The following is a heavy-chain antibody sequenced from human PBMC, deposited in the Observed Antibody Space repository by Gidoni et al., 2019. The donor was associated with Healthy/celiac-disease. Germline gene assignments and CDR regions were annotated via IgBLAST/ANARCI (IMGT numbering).Heavy chain of an antibody. CDR2: IYYSGST. CDR3: ARGGSYYYDSSGYPVGGWFDP. Sequence: QLQLQGSGPGLVKPSETLSLTCTVSGGSISSSSYYWGWIRQPPGKGLEWIGSIYYSGSTYYNPSLKSRVTISVDTSKNQFSLKLSSVTAADTAVYYCARGGSYYYDSSGYPVGGWFDPWGQGTLVTVSS. CDR1: GGSISSSSYY. J-gene: IGHJ5*02. V-gene: IGHV4-39*07. D-gene: IGHD3-22*01.